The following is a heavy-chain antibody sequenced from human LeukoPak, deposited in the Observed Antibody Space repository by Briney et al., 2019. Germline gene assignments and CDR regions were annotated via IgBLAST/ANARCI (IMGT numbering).Heavy chain of an antibody. CDR2: ISWNSGSI. CDR3: AKANRERFLEWLFQA. CDR1: GFTFDDYA. D-gene: IGHD3-3*01. Sequence: PGRSLRLSCAASGFTFDDYAMHWVRQAPGKGLEWVSGISWNSGSIGYADSVKGRFTISRDNAKNSLYLQMNSLRAEDTALYYCAKANRERFLEWLFQAWGQGTLVTVSS. J-gene: IGHJ5*02. V-gene: IGHV3-9*01.